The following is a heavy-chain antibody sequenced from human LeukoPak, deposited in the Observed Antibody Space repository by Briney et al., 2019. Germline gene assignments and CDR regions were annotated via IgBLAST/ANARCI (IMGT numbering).Heavy chain of an antibody. D-gene: IGHD2-8*01. CDR2: FDPEDGET. J-gene: IGHJ5*02. Sequence: ASVKVSCKVSGYTLTELSMHWVRQAPGKGLEWMGGFDPEDGETIYAQKFQGRVTMTEDTSTDTAYMELSSLRSEDTAVYYCATLGYCTNGVCYHGWFDPWGQGTLVTASS. CDR1: GYTLTELS. V-gene: IGHV1-24*01. CDR3: ATLGYCTNGVCYHGWFDP.